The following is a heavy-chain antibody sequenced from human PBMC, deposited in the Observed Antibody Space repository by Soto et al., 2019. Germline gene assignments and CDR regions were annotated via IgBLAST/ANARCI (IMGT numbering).Heavy chain of an antibody. D-gene: IGHD3-10*01. Sequence: QVQLRESGPGLVKPSETLSLTCTVSGGSISGYYWSWIRHPPGRGLEWIGYIYYSGSPKYNPSLKSRVTISVHTSKSQFSLKLSSVTAADTAVYYCARTLLCFGEYIDYWGQGTLVTVSS. J-gene: IGHJ4*02. CDR3: ARTLLCFGEYIDY. CDR1: GGSISGYY. CDR2: IYYSGSP. V-gene: IGHV4-59*01.